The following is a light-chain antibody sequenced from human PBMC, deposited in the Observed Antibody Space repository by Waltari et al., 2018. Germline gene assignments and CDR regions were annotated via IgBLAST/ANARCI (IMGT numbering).Light chain of an antibody. Sequence: DLQMTPSHSSLSASVGDTVTVTCRDCQGIRSYLAWYQQKPGKAPKRLIYAASTLQSGVPSRFSGSGSGTDFTLTISSLQPEDFAIYYCQQYNSHPYSFGQGTKVEIK. CDR2: AAS. CDR3: QQYNSHPYS. J-gene: IGKJ2*03. CDR1: QGIRSY. V-gene: IGKV1-16*01.